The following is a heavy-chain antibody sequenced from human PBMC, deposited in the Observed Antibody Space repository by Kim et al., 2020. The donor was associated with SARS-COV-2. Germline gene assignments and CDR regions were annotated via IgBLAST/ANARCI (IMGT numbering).Heavy chain of an antibody. CDR1: GGSFSGYY. D-gene: IGHD3-9*01. V-gene: IGHV4-34*01. J-gene: IGHJ3*02. Sequence: SETLSLTCAVYGGSFSGYYWSWIRQPPGKGLEWIGEINHSGSTNYNPSLKSRVTISVDTSKNQFSLKLSSVTAADTAVYYCASPLRTTYYDILTGYYKANAFDIWGQGTMVTVSS. CDR2: INHSGST. CDR3: ASPLRTTYYDILTGYYKANAFDI.